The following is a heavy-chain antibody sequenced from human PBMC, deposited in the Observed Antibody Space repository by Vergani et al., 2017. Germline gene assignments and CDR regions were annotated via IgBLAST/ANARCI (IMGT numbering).Heavy chain of an antibody. D-gene: IGHD6-13*01. CDR3: ANLHRQQHEAFDI. V-gene: IGHV3-9*01. Sequence: EVQLLESGGGLVQPGGSLRLSCAASGFTFSSYAMSWVRQAPGKGLEWVSGISWNSGSIGYADSVKGRFTISRDNAKNSLYLQMNSLRAEDTAVYYCANLHRQQHEAFDIWGQGTMVTVSS. J-gene: IGHJ3*02. CDR2: ISWNSGSI. CDR1: GFTFSSYA.